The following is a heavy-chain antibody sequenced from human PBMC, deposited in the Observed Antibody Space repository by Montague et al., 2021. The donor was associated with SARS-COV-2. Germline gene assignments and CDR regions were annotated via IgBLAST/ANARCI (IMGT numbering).Heavy chain of an antibody. D-gene: IGHD6-13*01. Sequence: PALVKPTQTLTLTCTFSGFSLSTSGMCVSWIRQPPGKALEWLARIDWDDDKYYSTSLKTRLTISKDTSKNHVVLTMTNMDPVDTATYYCARILVAAAGSPFDPWGQGTRVSVSS. CDR3: ARILVAAAGSPFDP. V-gene: IGHV2-70*11. J-gene: IGHJ5*02. CDR2: IDWDDDK. CDR1: GFSLSTSGMC.